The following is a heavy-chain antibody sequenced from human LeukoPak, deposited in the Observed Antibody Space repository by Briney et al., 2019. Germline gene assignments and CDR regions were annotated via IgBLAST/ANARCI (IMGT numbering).Heavy chain of an antibody. V-gene: IGHV1-69*04. Sequence: ASVKVSCKASGYTFTSYDINWVRQATGQGLEWMGRIIPILGIANYAQKFQGRVTITADKSTSTAYMELSSLRSEDTAVYYCARITKSIVGATISRDAFDIWGQGTMVTVSS. D-gene: IGHD1-26*01. J-gene: IGHJ3*02. CDR1: GYTFTSYD. CDR2: IIPILGIA. CDR3: ARITKSIVGATISRDAFDI.